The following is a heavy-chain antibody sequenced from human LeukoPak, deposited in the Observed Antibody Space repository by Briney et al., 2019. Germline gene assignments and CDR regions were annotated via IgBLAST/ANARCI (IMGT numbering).Heavy chain of an antibody. V-gene: IGHV4-59*01. CDR3: AKNVAVAAAHFDY. J-gene: IGHJ4*02. D-gene: IGHD6-19*01. CDR1: GDSISGYY. CDR2: IYHTGST. Sequence: SETLSLTCTVSGDSISGYYWSWIRQPPGKGLEWIGYIYHTGSTNYNPSLKSRVTISVDTSKNQFSLNLTSVTAADTAVYYCAKNVAVAAAHFDYWGQGTLVTVSS.